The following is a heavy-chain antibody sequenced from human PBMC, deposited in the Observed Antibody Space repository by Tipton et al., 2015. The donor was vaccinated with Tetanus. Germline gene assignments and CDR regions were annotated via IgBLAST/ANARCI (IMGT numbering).Heavy chain of an antibody. V-gene: IGHV4-31*03. Sequence: GLVKPSQTLSLTCTVSGGSISSGGHYWSWIRQHPGKGLEWIGDIYYRGTTDYNPSLKSRVTISVDTSKNQFSLKLKSVTAADTAVYYCARDQARGARGWNYFDYWGQGSLVTVSS. CDR1: GGSISSGGHY. CDR2: IYYRGTT. D-gene: IGHD1-26*01. CDR3: ARDQARGARGWNYFDY. J-gene: IGHJ4*02.